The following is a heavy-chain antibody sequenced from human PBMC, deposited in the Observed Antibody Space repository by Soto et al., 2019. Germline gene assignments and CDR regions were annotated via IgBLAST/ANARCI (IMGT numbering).Heavy chain of an antibody. D-gene: IGHD3-22*01. J-gene: IGHJ6*02. Sequence: QVQLQESGPGLVKPSQTLSLTCTVSGGSINSAGSYWSWIRQPPGKGLEWIGYIHYAGSTYYDASVRRRVPTSAYTSKSQFSLKFSSVTAADTAVYFCVTRRQIDSSNEYGMDVWGQGTTVTVSS. V-gene: IGHV4-30-4*01. CDR1: GGSINSAGSY. CDR2: IHYAGST. CDR3: VTRRQIDSSNEYGMDV.